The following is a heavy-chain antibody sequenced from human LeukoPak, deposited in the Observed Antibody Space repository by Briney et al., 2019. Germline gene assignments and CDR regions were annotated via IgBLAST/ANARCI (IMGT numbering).Heavy chain of an antibody. D-gene: IGHD6-25*01. Sequence: SQTLSLTCAICGDSVSSNSATWNWIRQSPSRGLEWLGMTYYRSRWYNDYAVSVKSRITINPDTSKNQFSLQLNSVTPEDMAVYYCARDPRISSGWYFDYWGQGTLLTVSS. CDR3: ARDPRISSGWYFDY. J-gene: IGHJ4*02. CDR2: TYYRSRWYN. CDR1: GDSVSSNSAT. V-gene: IGHV6-1*01.